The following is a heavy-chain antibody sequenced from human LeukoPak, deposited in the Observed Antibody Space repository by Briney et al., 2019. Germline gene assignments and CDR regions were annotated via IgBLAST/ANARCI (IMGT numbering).Heavy chain of an antibody. CDR1: GFTFSSYE. CDR3: ARESYRGGYYFDY. CDR2: ISSSGSTI. J-gene: IGHJ4*02. V-gene: IGHV3-48*03. Sequence: GGSLRLSCAASGFTFSSYEMNWVRQAPGKGLEWVSYISSSGSTIYYADSVKGRFTISRDNAKNSLYLQMNSLRAEDTAVYYCARESYRGGYYFDYWGQGTPVTVSS. D-gene: IGHD3-22*01.